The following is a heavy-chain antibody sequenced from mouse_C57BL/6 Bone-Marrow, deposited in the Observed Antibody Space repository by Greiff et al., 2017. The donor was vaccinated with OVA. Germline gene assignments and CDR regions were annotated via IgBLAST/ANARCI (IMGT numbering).Heavy chain of an antibody. CDR3: ALPYYGSSPWFAY. J-gene: IGHJ3*01. CDR1: GYTFTSYW. D-gene: IGHD1-1*01. Sequence: QVQLQQSGAELVKPGASVKMSCKASGYTFTSYWITWVKQRPGQGLEWIGDIYPGSGSTNYNEKFKSKATLTVDTSSSTAYMQLSSLTSEDSAVYYCALPYYGSSPWFAYWGQGTLVTVSA. CDR2: IYPGSGST. V-gene: IGHV1-55*01.